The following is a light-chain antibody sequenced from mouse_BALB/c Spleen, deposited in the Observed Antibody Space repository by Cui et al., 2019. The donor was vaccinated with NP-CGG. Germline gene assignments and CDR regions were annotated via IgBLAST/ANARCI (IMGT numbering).Light chain of an antibody. CDR3: ALWYSNHWV. V-gene: IGLV1*01. Sequence: QAVVTQESAHTTLPGETVTLTYRSSTGAVTTSNYANWVQEKPDHLFTGLIGGTNNRVPGVPARFSGSLIGDKAALTITGAQTEDEAIYFCALWYSNHWVFGGGTKLTVL. J-gene: IGLJ1*01. CDR2: GTN. CDR1: TGAVTTSNY.